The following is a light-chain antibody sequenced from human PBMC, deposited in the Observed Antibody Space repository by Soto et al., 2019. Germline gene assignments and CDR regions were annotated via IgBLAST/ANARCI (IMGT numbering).Light chain of an antibody. J-gene: IGKJ4*01. CDR3: QQYNNWPLT. Sequence: EIVVTQSPGTLSLSPGERATLSCRASQSISTDHLAWYQQKPGQPPRLLIYGTSSRATGGIADRFSGSGSGTEFTLTISSLKSEDFAVYYCQQYNNWPLTFGGGTKVDIK. CDR1: QSISTD. V-gene: IGKV3D-15*01. CDR2: GTS.